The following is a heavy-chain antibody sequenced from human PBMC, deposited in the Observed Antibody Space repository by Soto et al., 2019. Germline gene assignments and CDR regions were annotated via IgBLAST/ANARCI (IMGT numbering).Heavy chain of an antibody. CDR1: GFSFDDYG. J-gene: IGHJ4*02. CDR3: ARDNDLDRDGPFDY. Sequence: EVQLVESGGGSVQPGRSLRLSCEASGFSFDDYGMHWVRQGPGKGLGWVSGISWDSGDIYYVDSVKARFTISRDDAKKSLYLQMNRLGTEDAALYYCARDNDLDRDGPFDYWGQGILVTVSS. CDR2: ISWDSGDI. V-gene: IGHV3-9*01. D-gene: IGHD2-2*03.